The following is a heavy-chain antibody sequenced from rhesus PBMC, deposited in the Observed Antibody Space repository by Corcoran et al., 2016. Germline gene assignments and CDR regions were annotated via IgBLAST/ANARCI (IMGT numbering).Heavy chain of an antibody. D-gene: IGHD2-39*02. CDR2: ITNTGDRT. CDR1: GFTFSSHG. V-gene: IGHV3S5*01. J-gene: IGHJ4*01. Sequence: EVQLVETGGGLVQPGGSLRLSCGASGFTFSSHGMGWDRQAPGKGLEWVSGITNTGDRTFYADSVKGRFTISRDNSKNTLSLQMNSLRAEDTAVYYCSTDPGGVCCTFDYWGQGVLVTVSS. CDR3: STDPGGVCCTFDY.